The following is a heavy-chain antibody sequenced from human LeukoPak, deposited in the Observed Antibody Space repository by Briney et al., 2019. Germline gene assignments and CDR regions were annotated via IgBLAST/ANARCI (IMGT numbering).Heavy chain of an antibody. D-gene: IGHD3-22*01. CDR2: INPNSGGT. V-gene: IGHV1-2*02. J-gene: IGHJ6*02. CDR3: ARETYYYDSSGYTYYYYGMDV. CDR1: GYTFSGYY. Sequence: GASVKVSCKASGYTFSGYYMHWVRQAPGQGLEWMGWINPNSGGTNYAQKFQGRVTMTRDTSTSTAYMELRSLRSDDTAVYYCARETYYYDSSGYTYYYYGMDVWGQGTTVTVSS.